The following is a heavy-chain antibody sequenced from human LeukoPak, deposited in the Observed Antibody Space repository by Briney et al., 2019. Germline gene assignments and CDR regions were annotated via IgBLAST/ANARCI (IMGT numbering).Heavy chain of an antibody. Sequence: SETLSLTCTVSGVSISNYYWNYFRQSPGKGLEWIGYHSYSGGANYSPSLGSRVTISLDTSKNRFSLSLSSVTAADTAVYYCARGLIRGACDIWGHGTMVTVSS. V-gene: IGHV4-59*01. CDR2: HSYSGGA. D-gene: IGHD3-16*01. CDR1: GVSISNYY. CDR3: ARGLIRGACDI. J-gene: IGHJ3*02.